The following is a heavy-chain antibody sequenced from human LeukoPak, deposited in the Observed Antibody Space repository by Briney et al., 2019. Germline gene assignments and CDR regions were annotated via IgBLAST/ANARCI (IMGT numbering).Heavy chain of an antibody. CDR1: GFTFSTFA. J-gene: IGHJ1*01. V-gene: IGHV3-23*01. CDR3: ATHRYTSSAYYFLQ. CDR2: IFPSGGEI. Sequence: GGSLRLSCAASGFTFSTFAMIWVRQPPGKGLEWVSSIFPSGGEIHYADSVRGRFTISRDNSKSTLSLQMNSLRAEDTAIYYCATHRYTSSAYYFLQWGQGTLVTVSS. D-gene: IGHD6-13*01.